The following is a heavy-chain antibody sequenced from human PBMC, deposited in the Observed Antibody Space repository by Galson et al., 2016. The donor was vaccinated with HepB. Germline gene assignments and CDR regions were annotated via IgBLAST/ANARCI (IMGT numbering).Heavy chain of an antibody. CDR2: INSDGGST. Sequence: SLRLSCAASGFTFSNFAMHWVRQAPGKGLEYVSGINSDGGSTFYADSVKDRFTVSRDNSKNTLYLQMGSLRADDMAVYYCASPVYGDYISYYYYGMDVWGQGTTVTVSS. V-gene: IGHV3-64*02. D-gene: IGHD4-17*01. CDR3: ASPVYGDYISYYYYGMDV. CDR1: GFTFSNFA. J-gene: IGHJ6*02.